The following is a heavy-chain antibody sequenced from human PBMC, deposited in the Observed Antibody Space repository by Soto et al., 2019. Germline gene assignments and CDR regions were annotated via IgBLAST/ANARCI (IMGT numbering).Heavy chain of an antibody. Sequence: EVQLVQSGAEVKKSGESLRISCKVSGYSFARQWISWVRQVPGKGQEWMGRIDLSESYTTYNPSFQGHVTFSADKSITTAYLQWRSLEASDTATYYCATQGLTTYYFRYWGQGTLVTVSS. CDR3: ATQGLTTYYFRY. CDR1: GYSFARQW. V-gene: IGHV5-10-1*03. CDR2: IDLSESYT. J-gene: IGHJ4*02.